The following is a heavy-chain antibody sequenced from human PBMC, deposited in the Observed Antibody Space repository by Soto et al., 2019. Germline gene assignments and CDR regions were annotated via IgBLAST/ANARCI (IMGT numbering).Heavy chain of an antibody. D-gene: IGHD6-6*01. CDR2: IYYSGST. J-gene: IGHJ5*02. CDR1: GGSISSSSYY. CDR3: ARHYIAARLDSWFDP. Sequence: SETLSLTCTVSGGSISSSSYYWGWIRQPPGKGLEWIGSIYYSGSTYYNPSLKSRVTISVDTSKNQFSLKLSSVTAADTAVYYCARHYIAARLDSWFDPWGQGTLVTVSS. V-gene: IGHV4-39*01.